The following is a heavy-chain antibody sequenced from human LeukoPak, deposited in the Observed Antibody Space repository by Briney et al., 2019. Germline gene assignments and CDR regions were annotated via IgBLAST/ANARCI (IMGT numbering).Heavy chain of an antibody. CDR2: IYYSGST. D-gene: IGHD3-22*01. CDR1: GGSFSGYY. V-gene: IGHV4-59*08. CDR3: ARHYYDSSGYYAFDI. Sequence: SETLSLTCAVYGGSFSGYYWSWIRQPPGKGLEWIGYIYYSGSTNYNPSLKSRVIISVDKSKNQFSLKLSSVTAADTAVYYCARHYYDSSGYYAFDIWGQGTMVTVSS. J-gene: IGHJ3*02.